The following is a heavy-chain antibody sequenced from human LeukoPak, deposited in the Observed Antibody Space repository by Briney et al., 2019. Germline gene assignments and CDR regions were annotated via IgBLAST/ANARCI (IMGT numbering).Heavy chain of an antibody. V-gene: IGHV3-21*01. CDR2: ISSSSSSI. Sequence: GGSLRLSCAASGFTFSSYSMNWVRQAPGKGLEWVSSISSSSSSIYYADSVKGRFTISRDNAKNSLYLQMNSLRAEDTAVYYCARDQLAVAGSDYWGQGTLVTVSS. CDR1: GFTFSSYS. CDR3: ARDQLAVAGSDY. D-gene: IGHD6-19*01. J-gene: IGHJ4*02.